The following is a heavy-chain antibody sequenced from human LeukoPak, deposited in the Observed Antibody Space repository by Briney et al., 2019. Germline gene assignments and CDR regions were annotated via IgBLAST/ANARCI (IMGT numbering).Heavy chain of an antibody. D-gene: IGHD1-26*01. J-gene: IGHJ6*02. Sequence: PSETLSLTCTVSGGSISSSSYYWGWIRQPPGKGPEWIGSVYYSGSTNYNPSLKSRVTISLDTSKNQFSLKLSSVTAADTAVYYCARDSGSYYQSPYYGMDVWGQGTTVTVSS. V-gene: IGHV4-39*07. CDR3: ARDSGSYYQSPYYGMDV. CDR1: GGSISSSSYY. CDR2: VYYSGST.